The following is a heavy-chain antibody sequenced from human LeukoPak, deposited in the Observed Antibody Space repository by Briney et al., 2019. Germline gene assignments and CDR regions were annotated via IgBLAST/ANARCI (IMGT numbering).Heavy chain of an antibody. V-gene: IGHV4-59*08. J-gene: IGHJ6*02. D-gene: IGHD6-19*01. CDR1: GGSISSYY. CDR3: ARLPRGAWYSSGWYPGRYNGMDV. CDR2: IYYSGST. Sequence: SETLSLTCTVSGGSISSYYWSWIRQPPGKGLEWIGYIYYSGSTNYNPSLKSRLTISVDTAKNQFSLRLSSVTAADTAVFYCARLPRGAWYSSGWYPGRYNGMDVWGQGTTVIVSS.